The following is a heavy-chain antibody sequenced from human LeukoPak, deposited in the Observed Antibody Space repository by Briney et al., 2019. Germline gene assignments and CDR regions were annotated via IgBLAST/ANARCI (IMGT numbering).Heavy chain of an antibody. J-gene: IGHJ5*02. CDR3: ARDTRYSSSWYDSYNWFDP. V-gene: IGHV3-48*03. D-gene: IGHD6-13*01. CDR2: ISSSGSTI. Sequence: PGGSLRLSCAASGFTFSSYEMNWVRQAQGKGLEWVSYISSSGSTIYYADSVKGRFTISRDNAKNSLYLQMNSLRAEDTAVYYCARDTRYSSSWYDSYNWFDPWGQGTLVTVSS. CDR1: GFTFSSYE.